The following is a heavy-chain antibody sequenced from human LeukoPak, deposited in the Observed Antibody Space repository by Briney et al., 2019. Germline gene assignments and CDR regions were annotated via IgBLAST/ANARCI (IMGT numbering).Heavy chain of an antibody. CDR3: ERGGGYGDY. CDR2: ISGYNANT. Sequence: GASVKVSCKAAGYTSSRYGISWVRQAPGQGREWMGWISGYNANTDYAQKLQGRVTMTTDTSTSTAYMELRSLTSDDTAVYYRERGGGYGDYWGQGILVTVSS. V-gene: IGHV1-18*01. D-gene: IGHD3-16*01. J-gene: IGHJ4*02. CDR1: GYTSSRYG.